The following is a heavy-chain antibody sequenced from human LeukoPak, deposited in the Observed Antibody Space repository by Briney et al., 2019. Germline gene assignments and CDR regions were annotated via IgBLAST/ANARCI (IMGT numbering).Heavy chain of an antibody. Sequence: GESLKISFKGSGYSFTTYWIAWVRQMPGKGLEWMGIIYPGDSDTRYSPSFQGQVTISADKSISTAYLQWSSLRASDTAMYYCARRVYYSYGSDYWGKGTLVTVSS. V-gene: IGHV5-51*01. D-gene: IGHD5-18*01. CDR3: ARRVYYSYGSDY. CDR2: IYPGDSDT. J-gene: IGHJ4*02. CDR1: GYSFTTYW.